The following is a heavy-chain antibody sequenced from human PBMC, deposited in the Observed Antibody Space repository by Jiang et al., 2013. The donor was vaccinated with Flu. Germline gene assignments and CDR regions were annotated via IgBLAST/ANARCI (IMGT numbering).Heavy chain of an antibody. J-gene: IGHJ6*02. V-gene: IGHV5-51*01. CDR1: GYSFTSYW. D-gene: IGHD3-10*01. CDR2: IYPGDSDT. CDR3: ARLESIRGGYYYYGMDV. Sequence: SLKISCKGSGYSFTSYWIGWVRQMPGKGLEWMGIIYPGDSDTRYSPSFQGQVTISADKSISTAYLQWSSLKASDTAMYYCARLESIRGGYYYYGMDVWGQGTTVTVSS.